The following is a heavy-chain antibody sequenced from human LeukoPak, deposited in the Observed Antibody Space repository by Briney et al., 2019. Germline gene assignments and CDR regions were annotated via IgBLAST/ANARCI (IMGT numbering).Heavy chain of an antibody. D-gene: IGHD3-16*01. CDR2: VYYSGSS. Sequence: PSQTLSLTCAVSGRSISSGGYSWSWIRQPPGKGLEWIGSVYYSGSSYSNPSLDSRLTISIDGSKNQFSLRLSSVTAADTDVYYCARGWANAFDIWGQGTMVTVSS. J-gene: IGHJ3*02. CDR3: ARGWANAFDI. V-gene: IGHV4-30-2*01. CDR1: GRSISSGGYS.